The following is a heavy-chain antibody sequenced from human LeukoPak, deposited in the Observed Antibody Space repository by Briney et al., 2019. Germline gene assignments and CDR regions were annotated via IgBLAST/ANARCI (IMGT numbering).Heavy chain of an antibody. V-gene: IGHV4-30-4*01. CDR3: ARPYYYDSRIDP. J-gene: IGHJ5*02. CDR2: MYYSGST. D-gene: IGHD3-22*01. Sequence: SETLSLTCTVSGGSISSGDYYWSWIRQPPGKGPEWIGYMYYSGSTYYNPSLKSRATISVDTSKNQFSLKLSSVTAADTAVYYCARPYYYDSRIDPWGQGTLVTVSS. CDR1: GGSISSGDYY.